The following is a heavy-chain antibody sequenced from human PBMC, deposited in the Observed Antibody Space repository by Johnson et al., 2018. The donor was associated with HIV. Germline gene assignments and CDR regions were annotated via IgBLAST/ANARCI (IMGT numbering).Heavy chain of an antibody. CDR3: AEDNTTFGGVIVPIGAFDI. V-gene: IGHV3-30*18. Sequence: QVQLVESGGGLVQRGGSLRLSCVASGVTVSNNYMIWVRQAPGKGLEWVAVISYDGRNKYYADSVKGRFTISRDNSKNTLYLQMNSLRAEDTAVYYCAEDNTTFGGVIVPIGAFDIWGQGTMVTVSS. CDR2: ISYDGRNK. CDR1: GVTVSNNY. J-gene: IGHJ3*02. D-gene: IGHD3-16*02.